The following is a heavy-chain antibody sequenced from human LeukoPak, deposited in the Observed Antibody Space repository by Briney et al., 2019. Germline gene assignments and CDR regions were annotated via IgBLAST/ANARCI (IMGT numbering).Heavy chain of an antibody. CDR2: ISYDGSNK. CDR1: GFTFSSYA. V-gene: IGHV3-30*04. J-gene: IGHJ4*02. D-gene: IGHD5-18*01. CDR3: ARGPLPVDTAMVTVDY. Sequence: GGSLRLSCAASGFTFSSYAMHWVRQAPGKGLEWVAVISYDGSNKYYADSVKGRFTISRDNSKNTLYLQMNSLRAEDTAVYYRARGPLPVDTAMVTVDYWGQGTLVTVSS.